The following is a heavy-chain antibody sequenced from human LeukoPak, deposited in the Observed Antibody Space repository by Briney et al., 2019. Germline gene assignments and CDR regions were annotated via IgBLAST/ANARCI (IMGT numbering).Heavy chain of an antibody. V-gene: IGHV3-23*01. CDR2: IRGSGAST. J-gene: IGHJ4*02. CDR1: RFTLSTHA. Sequence: RGSPRLSPAPSRFTLSTHAISSVPQAPRKGLEWGSTIRGSGASTYYADSVKGRFTISRDNSKNTLYLQMNSLRAEDTAVYYCARVYKGPGIAARAHPGCLDYWGQGTLVTVSS. D-gene: IGHD6-6*01. CDR3: ARVYKGPGIAARAHPGCLDY.